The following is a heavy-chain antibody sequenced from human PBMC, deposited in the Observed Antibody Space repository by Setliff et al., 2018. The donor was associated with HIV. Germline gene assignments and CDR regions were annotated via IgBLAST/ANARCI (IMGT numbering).Heavy chain of an antibody. J-gene: IGHJ6*03. D-gene: IGHD4-17*01. CDR2: ISSTSSNI. CDR3: AREIRAGDYPPYNYYFYMDV. CDR1: GFSFSSYG. Sequence: GSLRLSCAASGFSFSSYGMNWVRQAPGKGLEWVSYISSTSSNIYYVDSVEGRFTISRDNADNSLYLQMNSLRAEDTALYYCAREIRAGDYPPYNYYFYMDVWGKGTTVTVSS. V-gene: IGHV3-48*01.